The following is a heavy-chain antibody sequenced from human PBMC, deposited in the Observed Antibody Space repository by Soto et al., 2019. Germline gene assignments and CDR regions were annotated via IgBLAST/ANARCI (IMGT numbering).Heavy chain of an antibody. CDR1: GFTFSSYG. CDR3: AKKRRECSSTSCSYYYYGMDV. Sequence: GGSLRLSCAASGFTFSSYGMSWVRQAPGKGLEWVSAISGSGGSTYYADSVKGRFTISGDNSKNTLYLQMNSLRAEDTAVYYCAKKRRECSSTSCSYYYYGMDVWGQGTTVTVSS. D-gene: IGHD2-2*01. CDR2: ISGSGGST. J-gene: IGHJ6*02. V-gene: IGHV3-23*01.